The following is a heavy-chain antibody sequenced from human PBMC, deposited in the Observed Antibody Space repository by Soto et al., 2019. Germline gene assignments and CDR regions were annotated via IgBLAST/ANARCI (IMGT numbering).Heavy chain of an antibody. CDR2: ISPSTSHI. CDR3: XXXXXXACHQNYGMDV. V-gene: IGHV3-21*01. CDR1: GFTFSSCT. J-gene: IGHJ6*02. Sequence: EVHLVESGGGLVKPGGSLRLSCAVSGFTFSSCTMNWVRQAPGKGLEWVSSISPSTSHIYYADSVKGRFTISRDNAKNSLXXXXXXXXXXXXXXXXXXXXXXXACHQNYGMDVWGQGTTVTVSS.